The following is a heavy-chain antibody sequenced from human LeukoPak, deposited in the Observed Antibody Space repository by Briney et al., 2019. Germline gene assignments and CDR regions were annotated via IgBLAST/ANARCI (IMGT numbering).Heavy chain of an antibody. CDR2: INHSGST. Sequence: SETLSLTCAVYGGSFSGYYWSWIRQPLGKGLEWIGEINHSGSTNYNPSLKSRVTISVDTSKNQFSLKLSSVTAADTAVYYCARGPRPWWLLPFDYWGQGTLVTVSS. V-gene: IGHV4-34*01. D-gene: IGHD3-22*01. CDR3: ARGPRPWWLLPFDY. J-gene: IGHJ4*02. CDR1: GGSFSGYY.